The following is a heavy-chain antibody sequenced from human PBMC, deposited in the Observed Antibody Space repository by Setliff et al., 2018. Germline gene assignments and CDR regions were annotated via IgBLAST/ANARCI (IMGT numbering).Heavy chain of an antibody. CDR3: TTRIALPGTRCRIFDY. CDR2: IRSKTDGGTT. V-gene: IGHV3-15*01. CDR1: GFTFCNAW. D-gene: IGHD6-19*01. Sequence: GGSLRLSCTASGFTFCNAWMTWVRQAPGKGLEWVGRIRSKTDGGTTDYAAPVKGRFNISRDDSKNTLYLQMNSLKTEDTAVYFCTTRIALPGTRCRIFDYWGQGTQVTVSS. J-gene: IGHJ4*02.